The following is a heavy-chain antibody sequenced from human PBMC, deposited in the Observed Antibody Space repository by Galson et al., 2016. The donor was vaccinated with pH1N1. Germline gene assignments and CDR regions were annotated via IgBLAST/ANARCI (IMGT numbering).Heavy chain of an antibody. Sequence: SLRLSCAASGFTFNSYEVNWFRQAPGKGLEWVSYINGSSGTIRNYADAVKGRFTISRDNAKNSLFLQMNSLRVEDTAIYYCARGLGRNTIFSARFENWGQGTLVTVSS. J-gene: IGHJ4*02. V-gene: IGHV3-48*03. D-gene: IGHD3-9*01. CDR1: GFTFNSYE. CDR2: INGSSGTIR. CDR3: ARGLGRNTIFSARFEN.